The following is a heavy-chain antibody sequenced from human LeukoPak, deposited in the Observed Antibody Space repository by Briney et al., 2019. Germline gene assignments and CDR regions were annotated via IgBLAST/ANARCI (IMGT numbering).Heavy chain of an antibody. Sequence: PGGSLRLSCAASGFTFSSYAMHWVRQAPGKGLEWVAVISYDGSNKYYADSVKGRFTISRDNSKNTLYLQMNSLRAEDTAVYYCAKLPSNDGGYYPLDVWGQGTTVTVSS. CDR1: GFTFSSYA. V-gene: IGHV3-30-3*01. CDR2: ISYDGSNK. CDR3: AKLPSNDGGYYPLDV. D-gene: IGHD3-22*01. J-gene: IGHJ6*02.